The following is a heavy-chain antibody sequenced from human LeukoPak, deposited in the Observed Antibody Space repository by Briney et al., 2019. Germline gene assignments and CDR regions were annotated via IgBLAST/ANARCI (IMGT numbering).Heavy chain of an antibody. CDR2: VDPEDGET. CDR3: ASEGGYCSSTSCYSGY. Sequence: ASVKVSCKVSGYTFTDYYMHWVQQAPGKGLEWMGLVDPEDGETIYPEKFQGRVTITADTSTDTAYMELSSLRSEDTAVYYCASEGGYCSSTSCYSGYWGQGTLVTVSS. J-gene: IGHJ4*02. D-gene: IGHD2-2*02. CDR1: GYTFTDYY. V-gene: IGHV1-69-2*01.